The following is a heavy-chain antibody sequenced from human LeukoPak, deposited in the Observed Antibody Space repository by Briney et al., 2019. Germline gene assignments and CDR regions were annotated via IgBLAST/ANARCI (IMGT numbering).Heavy chain of an antibody. Sequence: QPGGSLRLSCAASGFSFNNYGMHWVRQAPGKALEWVAFIRYDGSNAYYADSVKGRFTISRDNSKNTLSLQMNSLRAEDTAVYYCAKDPTQYYSGSGCSSWFDPWGQGTLVTVSS. CDR3: AKDPTQYYSGSGCSSWFDP. CDR2: IRYDGSNA. J-gene: IGHJ5*02. CDR1: GFSFNNYG. D-gene: IGHD3-10*01. V-gene: IGHV3-30*02.